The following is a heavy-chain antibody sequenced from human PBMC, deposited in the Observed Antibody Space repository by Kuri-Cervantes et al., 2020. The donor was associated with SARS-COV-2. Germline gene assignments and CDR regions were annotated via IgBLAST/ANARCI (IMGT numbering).Heavy chain of an antibody. CDR2: IKQDGSEK. J-gene: IGHJ4*02. Sequence: LTCAASGFTFSSYWMSWVRQAPGKGLEWVANIKQDGSEKYYVDSVKGRFTISRDNAKNSLYLQMNSLRAEDTAVYYCARENRDGYKGGFDYWGQGTLVTVSS. V-gene: IGHV3-7*01. D-gene: IGHD5-24*01. CDR1: GFTFSSYW. CDR3: ARENRDGYKGGFDY.